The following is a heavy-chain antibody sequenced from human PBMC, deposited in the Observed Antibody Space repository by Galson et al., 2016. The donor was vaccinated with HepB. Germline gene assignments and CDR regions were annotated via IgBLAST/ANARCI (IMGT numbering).Heavy chain of an antibody. CDR1: GFTFSSSW. Sequence: SLRLSCAASGFTFSSSWMHWVRQAPGKGLMWVSRINPGGSWTNYADSVKGRFTVSRDNAKNTVFLQMNSLRAEDTAVYFCARGRDCGGGTCFGFHYYGLDVWGQGTTVTVSS. CDR3: ARGRDCGGGTCFGFHYYGLDV. D-gene: IGHD2-15*01. J-gene: IGHJ6*02. CDR2: INPGGSWT. V-gene: IGHV3-74*01.